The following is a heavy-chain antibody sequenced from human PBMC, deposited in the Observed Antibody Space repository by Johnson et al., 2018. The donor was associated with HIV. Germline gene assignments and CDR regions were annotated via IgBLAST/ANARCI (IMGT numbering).Heavy chain of an antibody. Sequence: VQLVESGGGVVQPGRSLRLSCAASGFTFDDYGLSWVRQAPGKGLEWVSGMNWNGGSTGYADPVKGRCTISRDNAKNSLYLQMNSLRAEDTAVYYCATFGGGSFHAFDIWGQGTMVTVSS. CDR3: ATFGGGSFHAFDI. D-gene: IGHD1-26*01. J-gene: IGHJ3*02. V-gene: IGHV3-20*04. CDR1: GFTFDDYG. CDR2: MNWNGGST.